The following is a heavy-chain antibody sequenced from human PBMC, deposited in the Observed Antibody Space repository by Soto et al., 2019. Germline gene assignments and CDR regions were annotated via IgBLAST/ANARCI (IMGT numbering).Heavy chain of an antibody. CDR3: ARSSQYSYGSSPYYYMDV. CDR1: GFSLSTSGMC. Sequence: SGPTLVNPTQTLTLTCTFSGFSLSTSGMCVSWIRQPPGKALEWLARIDWDDDKYYSTSLKTRLTISKDTSKNQVVLTMTNMDPVDTATYYCARSSQYSYGSSPYYYMDVWGKGTTVTVSS. D-gene: IGHD5-18*01. J-gene: IGHJ6*03. CDR2: IDWDDDK. V-gene: IGHV2-70*11.